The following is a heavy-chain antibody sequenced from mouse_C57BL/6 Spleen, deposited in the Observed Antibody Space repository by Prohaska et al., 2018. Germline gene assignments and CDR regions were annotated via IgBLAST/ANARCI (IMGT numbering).Heavy chain of an antibody. V-gene: IGHV1-15*01. CDR2: IDPETGGT. D-gene: IGHD3-2*02. CDR1: TFTDYE. Sequence: TFTDYEMHWVKQTPVHGLEWIGAIDPETGGTAYNQKFKGKAILTADKSSSTAYMELRSLTSEDSDGDYCTKDSSGSYYFDYWGQGTTLTVSS. J-gene: IGHJ2*01. CDR3: TKDSSGSYYFDY.